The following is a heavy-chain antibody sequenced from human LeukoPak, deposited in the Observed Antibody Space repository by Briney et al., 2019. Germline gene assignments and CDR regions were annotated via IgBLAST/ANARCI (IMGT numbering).Heavy chain of an antibody. CDR1: GFTFSSYA. D-gene: IGHD3-16*01. V-gene: IGHV3-30-3*01. J-gene: IGHJ4*02. CDR2: ISYDGSNK. Sequence: PGGSLRLSCAASGFTFSSYAMHWVRQAPGKGLEWVAVISYDGSNKYYADSVKGRFTISRDNSKNTLYLQMNSLRAEDTAVYYCLVGVPIFGYWGQGTLVTVSS. CDR3: LVGVPIFGY.